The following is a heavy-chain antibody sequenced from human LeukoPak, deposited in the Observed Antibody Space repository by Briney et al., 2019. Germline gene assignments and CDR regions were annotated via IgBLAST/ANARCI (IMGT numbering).Heavy chain of an antibody. CDR2: IYPGDSDT. J-gene: IGHJ5*02. D-gene: IGHD2-2*01. CDR3: ARGYCSSTSCPNWFDP. Sequence: GESLKISCKGSGYSFTSYWIGWVRQMPGEGLEWMGIIYPGDSDTRYSPSFQGQVTISADKSISTAYLQWSSLKASDTAMYYCARGYCSSTSCPNWFDPWGQGTLVTVSS. CDR1: GYSFTSYW. V-gene: IGHV5-51*01.